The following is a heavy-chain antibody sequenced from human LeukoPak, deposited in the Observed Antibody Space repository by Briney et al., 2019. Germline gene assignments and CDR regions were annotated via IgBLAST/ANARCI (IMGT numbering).Heavy chain of an antibody. Sequence: SGTLSLTCTVSGGSISSYYWSWIRQPPGKGLEWIGYIYYSGSTNYNPSLKSRVTISVDTSKNQFSLKLSSVTAADTAVYYCARVRGVIRYYFDYWGQGTLVTVSS. CDR1: GGSISSYY. CDR2: IYYSGST. CDR3: ARVRGVIRYYFDY. V-gene: IGHV4-59*01. D-gene: IGHD3-10*01. J-gene: IGHJ4*02.